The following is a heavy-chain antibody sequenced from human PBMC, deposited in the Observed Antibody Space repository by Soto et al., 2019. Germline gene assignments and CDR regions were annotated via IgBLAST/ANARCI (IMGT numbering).Heavy chain of an antibody. D-gene: IGHD3-16*01. V-gene: IGHV5-10-1*01. Sequence: PGESLKISCKGAGYSITSYLISRVRPLTGKGLEWMGRIDPIDSYTNYSPSFQGHVTISADKSISTAYLQWSSLEASDTAMYYCARRAHMSRRGETFSYYYYGMDVWGQGTTVTVSS. J-gene: IGHJ6*02. CDR1: GYSITSYL. CDR3: ARRAHMSRRGETFSYYYYGMDV. CDR2: IDPIDSYT.